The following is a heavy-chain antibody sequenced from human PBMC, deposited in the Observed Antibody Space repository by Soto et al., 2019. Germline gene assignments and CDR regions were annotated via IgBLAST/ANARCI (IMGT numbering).Heavy chain of an antibody. D-gene: IGHD6-6*01. V-gene: IGHV2-5*01. CDR1: GFSLSTTGEG. J-gene: IGHJ4*02. CDR3: AQVDDVAALFAY. CDR2: IYWNDDK. Sequence: QITLKESGPTLVKPTQTLTLTCTFSGFSLSTTGEGVGSIRQPPGKALEWLAVIYWNDDKSYSPSLKSRLTISKDTSKKQVVLTMMNMAPVDTGTYYCAQVDDVAALFAYLGQGTLVTVSS.